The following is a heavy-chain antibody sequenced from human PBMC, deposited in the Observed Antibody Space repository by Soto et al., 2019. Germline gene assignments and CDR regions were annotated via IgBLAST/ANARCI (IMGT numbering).Heavy chain of an antibody. CDR3: AREGGEQWLAAVQHGMDV. CDR1: GSTFSSYS. J-gene: IGHJ6*02. CDR2: ISSSSSYI. V-gene: IGHV3-21*01. Sequence: GGSLRLSCAASGSTFSSYSMNWVRQAPGKGLEWVSSISSSSSYIYYADSVKGRFTISRDNAKNSLYLQMNSLRAEDTAVYYCAREGGEQWLAAVQHGMDVWGQGTTVTVSS. D-gene: IGHD6-19*01.